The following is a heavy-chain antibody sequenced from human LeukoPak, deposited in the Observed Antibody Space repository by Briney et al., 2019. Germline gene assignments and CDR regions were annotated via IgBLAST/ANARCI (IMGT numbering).Heavy chain of an antibody. CDR3: ARHPTVVPFDY. J-gene: IGHJ4*02. D-gene: IGHD4-23*01. CDR1: GYSISSGYY. Sequence: SETLSLTCTVSGYSISSGYYWDWIRQPPGKGLEWIGSIYHSGSTNYNPSLKSRVTISVDTSKNQFSLKLSSVTAADTAVYYCARHPTVVPFDYWGQGTLVTVSS. CDR2: IYHSGST. V-gene: IGHV4-38-2*02.